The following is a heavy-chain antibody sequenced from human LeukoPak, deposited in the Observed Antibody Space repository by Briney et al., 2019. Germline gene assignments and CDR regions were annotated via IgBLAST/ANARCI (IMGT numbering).Heavy chain of an antibody. Sequence: SVKVSCKASGGTFSSYAISWVRQAPGQGLEWMGGIIPIFGTANYAQKFQGRVTMTWDTSTSTVYMELSSLKSADTAIYYCAKDRGYNGSGRGFDYWGQGTLITVSS. CDR1: GGTFSSYA. J-gene: IGHJ4*01. CDR3: AKDRGYNGSGRGFDY. CDR2: IIPIFGTA. D-gene: IGHD3-10*01. V-gene: IGHV1-69*06.